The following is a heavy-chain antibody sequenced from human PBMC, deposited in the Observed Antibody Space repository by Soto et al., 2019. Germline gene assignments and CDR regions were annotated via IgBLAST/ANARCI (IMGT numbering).Heavy chain of an antibody. D-gene: IGHD4-17*01. V-gene: IGHV1-69*01. Sequence: QVQLVQSGAEVKKPGSSVKVSCKASGGTFSSYAISWVRQAPGQGLEWMGGIIPIFGTANYAQKFQGRVTITADESTSTAYMGLSILSSEDTAVYYCASPTVTTSKPGFDYWGQGTLVTVSS. CDR3: ASPTVTTSKPGFDY. CDR1: GGTFSSYA. CDR2: IIPIFGTA. J-gene: IGHJ4*02.